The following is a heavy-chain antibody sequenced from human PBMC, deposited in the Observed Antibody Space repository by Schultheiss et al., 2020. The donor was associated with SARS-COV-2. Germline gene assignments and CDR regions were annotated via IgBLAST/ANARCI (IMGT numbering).Heavy chain of an antibody. Sequence: ASVKVSCKASGYTFTSYGISWVRQAPGQGLEWMGWISAYNGNTNYAQNLQGRVTMTTDTSTSTAYMELRSLRSDDTAVYYCARGYYYDSTGYYYEVNFDYWGQGTLVTVSS. V-gene: IGHV1-18*01. D-gene: IGHD3-22*01. CDR3: ARGYYYDSTGYYYEVNFDY. CDR2: ISAYNGNT. J-gene: IGHJ4*02. CDR1: GYTFTSYG.